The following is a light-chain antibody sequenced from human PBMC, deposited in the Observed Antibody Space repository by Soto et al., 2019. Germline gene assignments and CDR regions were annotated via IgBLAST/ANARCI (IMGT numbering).Light chain of an antibody. CDR3: PQYYSYPLT. J-gene: IGKJ4*01. V-gene: IGKV1-8*01. CDR2: AAS. Sequence: AIRMTQSPSSYSASTGDRVTITCRASQGISSYLAWYQQKQGKATKLLIYAASTLQSGVPSRFSGSGSGTDFTLTISCLQSEDFATYYCPQYYSYPLTCGGGPKVEIK. CDR1: QGISSY.